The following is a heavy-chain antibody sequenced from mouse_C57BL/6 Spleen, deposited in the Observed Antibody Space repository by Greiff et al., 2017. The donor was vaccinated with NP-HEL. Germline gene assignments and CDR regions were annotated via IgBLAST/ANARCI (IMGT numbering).Heavy chain of an antibody. V-gene: IGHV1-82*01. CDR1: GYAFSSSW. CDR2: IYPGDGDT. Sequence: QVQLKQSGPELVKPGASVKISCKASGYAFSSSWMNWVKQRPGKGLEWIGRIYPGDGDTNYNGKFKGKATLTADKSSSTAYMQLSSLTSEDAAVYFCARFYSNYVGYFDVWGTGTTVTVSS. D-gene: IGHD2-5*01. J-gene: IGHJ1*03. CDR3: ARFYSNYVGYFDV.